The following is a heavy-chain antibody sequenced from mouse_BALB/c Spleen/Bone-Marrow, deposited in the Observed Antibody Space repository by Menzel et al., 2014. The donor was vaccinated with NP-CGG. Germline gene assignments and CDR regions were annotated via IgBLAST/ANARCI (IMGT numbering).Heavy chain of an antibody. D-gene: IGHD2-4*01. V-gene: IGHV14-3*02. CDR1: GFNIKDTY. CDR2: IDPANGNT. Sequence: EVQLVESGAELVKPGASVKLSCTASGFNIKDTYMHLVKQRPEQGLEWIGRIDPANGNTKYDPKFQGKATITADTSSNTAYLQLSSLTSEDTAVYYCALYYDYDVGYWGQGTTLTVSS. CDR3: ALYYDYDVGY. J-gene: IGHJ2*01.